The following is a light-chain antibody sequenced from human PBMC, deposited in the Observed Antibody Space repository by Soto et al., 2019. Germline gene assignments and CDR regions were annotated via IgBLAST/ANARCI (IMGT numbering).Light chain of an antibody. CDR3: QNYNRAPWT. Sequence: DIQMTQSPSSLSASVGDRVTITCRASEDISNYLAWYQQKPGKVPKLLIYGASTLQSGVPSRFSGSGSGTDFTLTISSLQTEDVATYYCQNYNRAPWTFCQGTKLESK. CDR2: GAS. V-gene: IGKV1-27*01. CDR1: EDISNY. J-gene: IGKJ1*01.